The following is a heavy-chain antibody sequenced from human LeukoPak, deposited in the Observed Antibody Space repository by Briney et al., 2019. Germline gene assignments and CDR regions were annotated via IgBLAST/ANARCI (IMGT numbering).Heavy chain of an antibody. CDR2: IYYSGST. Sequence: PSETLSLTCTVSGGSISSYYWSWIRQPPGKGLEWIGYIYYSGSTNYNPSLKSRVTIPVDTSKNQFSLKLNSVTAADTAVYYCAGGGDSGGYYYPMFDYWGQGTLVTVSS. V-gene: IGHV4-59*01. CDR1: GGSISSYY. J-gene: IGHJ4*02. CDR3: AGGGDSGGYYYPMFDY. D-gene: IGHD3-22*01.